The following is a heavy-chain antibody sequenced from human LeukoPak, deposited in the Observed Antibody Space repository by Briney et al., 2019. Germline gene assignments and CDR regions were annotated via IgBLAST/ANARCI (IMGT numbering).Heavy chain of an antibody. CDR1: GFTFSSYA. CDR3: ATGGNYYYDY. D-gene: IGHD3-22*01. V-gene: IGHV3-33*08. CDR2: AYDDGSNQ. Sequence: PGGSLRLSCAASGFTFSSYAMSWVRQAPGKGLEWVAVAYDDGSNQYYADSVKGRFTISKDNSRNTLYVQMNSLRAEDTAVYYCATGGNYYYDYWGQGTLVTVSS. J-gene: IGHJ4*02.